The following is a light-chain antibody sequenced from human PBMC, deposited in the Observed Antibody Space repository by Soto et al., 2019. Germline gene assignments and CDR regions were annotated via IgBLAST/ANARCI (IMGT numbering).Light chain of an antibody. CDR1: QSVSSN. CDR2: GAS. V-gene: IGKV3-15*01. CDR3: QQYGSSPRT. Sequence: EIVMTQSPATLSVSPGERATLSCRASQSVSSNLAWYQHQPGQAPRVLIYGASTRATGFPARFSGSGSETEFTLTISSLQSEDFAVYYCQQYGSSPRTFGQGTKV. J-gene: IGKJ1*01.